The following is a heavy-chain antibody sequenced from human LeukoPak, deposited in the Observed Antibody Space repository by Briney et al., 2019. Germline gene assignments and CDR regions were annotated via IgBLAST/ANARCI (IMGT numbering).Heavy chain of an antibody. V-gene: IGHV1-46*01. D-gene: IGHD5-24*01. CDR3: ARDGAEMAHQYYYYMDV. Sequence: ASVKVSCQASGGTFSSYAISWMRQPHGHGLDWVGIINPSDGRTNYAQKFQGRVTMTRDTSTRTVYMELSSLRSEDTVVYYCARDGAEMAHQYYYYMDVWGKGTTVTISS. CDR1: GGTFSSYA. CDR2: INPSDGRT. J-gene: IGHJ6*03.